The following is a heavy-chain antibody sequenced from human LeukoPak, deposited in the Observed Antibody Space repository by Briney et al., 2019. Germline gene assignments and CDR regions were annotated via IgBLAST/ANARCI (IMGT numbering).Heavy chain of an antibody. CDR1: GGSFSGYY. V-gene: IGHV4-34*01. Sequence: SETLSLTCAVYGGSFSGYYWSWIRQPPGKGLEWVGENNHIGSTNYNPSLKSRVTISVDTSKNQFSLKLSSVTAADTAVDYCARSYGDYVWFSAFDIWGQGTMVTVSS. J-gene: IGHJ3*02. D-gene: IGHD4-17*01. CDR3: ARSYGDYVWFSAFDI. CDR2: NNHIGST.